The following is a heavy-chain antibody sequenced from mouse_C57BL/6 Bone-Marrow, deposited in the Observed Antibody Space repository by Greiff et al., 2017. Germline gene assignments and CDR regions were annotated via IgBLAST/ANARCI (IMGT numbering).Heavy chain of an antibody. Sequence: EVQGVESGGDLVKPGGSLKLSCAASGFTFSSYGMSWVRQTPDKRLEWVATISSGGSYTYYPDSVKGRFTISRDNAKNTLYLQMSSLKSEDTAMYYCARHRGLRQYYYAMDYWGQGTSVTVSS. CDR3: ARHRGLRQYYYAMDY. D-gene: IGHD2-2*01. CDR2: ISSGGSYT. V-gene: IGHV5-6*01. CDR1: GFTFSSYG. J-gene: IGHJ4*01.